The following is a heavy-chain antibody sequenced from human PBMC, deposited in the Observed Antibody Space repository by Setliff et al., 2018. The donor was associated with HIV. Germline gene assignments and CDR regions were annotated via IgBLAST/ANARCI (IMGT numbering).Heavy chain of an antibody. V-gene: IGHV4-34*01. CDR3: ARLTTTYSYDSSAYYHPV. CDR2: INHSGST. Sequence: SETLSLTCAVYGGSFSGYYWSWIRQPPGKGLEWIGEINHSGSTNYNPSLKSRVTISVDTSKNQFSLKLSSVTAADTAVFYCARLTTTYSYDSSAYYHPVWGQGTLVTVSS. J-gene: IGHJ4*02. CDR1: GGSFSGYY. D-gene: IGHD3-22*01.